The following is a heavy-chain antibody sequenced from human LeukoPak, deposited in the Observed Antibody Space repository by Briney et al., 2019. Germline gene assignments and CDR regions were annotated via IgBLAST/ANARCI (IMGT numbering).Heavy chain of an antibody. Sequence: SETLSLTCTVSGGSISSHYWSWIRQPPGKGLEWIGYIYYSGSTNYNPSLKSRVTISVDTSKNQFSLKLSSVTAADTAVYYCARTSGSYGYYMDVWGKGTTVTVSS. CDR3: ARTSGSYGYYMDV. CDR2: IYYSGST. V-gene: IGHV4-59*11. CDR1: GGSISSHY. J-gene: IGHJ6*03. D-gene: IGHD1-26*01.